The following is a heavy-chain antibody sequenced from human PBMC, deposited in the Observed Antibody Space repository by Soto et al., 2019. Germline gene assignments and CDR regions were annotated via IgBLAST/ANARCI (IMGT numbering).Heavy chain of an antibody. CDR1: GYTFTGYD. CDR2: ISHSRDDT. D-gene: IGHD3-3*01. CDR3: AREKFLGSSRYFDY. Sequence: QVQLVQSGAEVKKPGASVKVSCKASGYTFTGYDIHWVRQAPGQGLEWMGWISHSRDDTQYAEKFWGRVTMTRDTSISTAYMELSSLTSDDTAVYYCAREKFLGSSRYFDYWGQGTLVIASS. V-gene: IGHV1-2*02. J-gene: IGHJ4*02.